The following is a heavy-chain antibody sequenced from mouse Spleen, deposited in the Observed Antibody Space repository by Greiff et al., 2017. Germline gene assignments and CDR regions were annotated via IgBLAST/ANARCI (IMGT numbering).Heavy chain of an antibody. D-gene: IGHD2-12*01. Sequence: QVQLKQSGAELARPGASVKMSCKASGYTFTSYTMHWVKQRPGQGLEWIGYINPSSGYTKYNQKFKDKATLTADKSSSTAYMQLSSLTSEDSAVYYCARSYYSYDVGLAMDYWGQGTSVTVSS. CDR1: GYTFTSYT. CDR2: INPSSGYT. CDR3: ARSYYSYDVGLAMDY. J-gene: IGHJ4*01. V-gene: IGHV1-4*01.